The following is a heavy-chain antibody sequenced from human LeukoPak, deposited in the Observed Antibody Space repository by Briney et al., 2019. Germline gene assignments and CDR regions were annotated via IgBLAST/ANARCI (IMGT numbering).Heavy chain of an antibody. D-gene: IGHD3-22*01. CDR3: ARYSDYYDSSGNPEAFDI. V-gene: IGHV4-39*07. Sequence: PSETLSLTCTVSGVSISSSNSYWGWIRQPPGKGLEWIGSIYYSGNTYYNASLKSQVSISIDTSKNQFSLKLSSVTAADTAVYYCARYSDYYDSSGNPEAFDIWGQGTMVTVSS. CDR1: GVSISSSNSY. CDR2: IYYSGNT. J-gene: IGHJ3*02.